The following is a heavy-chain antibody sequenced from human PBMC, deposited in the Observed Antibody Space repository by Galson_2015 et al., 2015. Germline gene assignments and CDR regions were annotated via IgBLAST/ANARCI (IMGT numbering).Heavy chain of an antibody. CDR2: ISYDGSNK. Sequence: SLRLSCAASGFTFSSYAMHWVRQAPGKGLEWVAVISYDGSNKYYADSVKGRFTISRDNSKNTLYLQMNSLRAEDTAVYYCARDSGFTMGAHYYYYYGTDVWGQGTTVTVSS. CDR1: GFTFSSYA. D-gene: IGHD3-10*01. J-gene: IGHJ6*02. CDR3: ARDSGFTMGAHYYYYYGTDV. V-gene: IGHV3-30-3*01.